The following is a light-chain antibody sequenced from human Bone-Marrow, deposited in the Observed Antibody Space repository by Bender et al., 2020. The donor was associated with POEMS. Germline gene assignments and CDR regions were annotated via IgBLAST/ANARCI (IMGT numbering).Light chain of an antibody. V-gene: IGLV2-14*02. J-gene: IGLJ2*01. CDR1: SSDIGIYNL. CDR2: NVS. CDR3: SSYTSSTTVV. Sequence: QSALTQPASVSGSPGQSITISCTGTSSDIGIYNLVSWYQQLPGKAPKLMIHNVSNRPSGVSNRFSGSKSGNTASLTISGLQAEDEADYYCSSYTSSTTVVFGGGTKLTVL.